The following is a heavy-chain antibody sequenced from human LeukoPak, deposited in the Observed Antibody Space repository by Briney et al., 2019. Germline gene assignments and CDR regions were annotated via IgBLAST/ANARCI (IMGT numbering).Heavy chain of an antibody. CDR2: IYYSGST. J-gene: IGHJ6*03. Sequence: NPSETLSLTCTVSGGSISSYYWSWIRQPPGKGLEWIGYIYYSGSTNYNPSLKSRVTISVDTSKNQFSLKLSSVTAADTAVYYCARDNAGDYMDVWGKGTTVTVSS. CDR3: ARDNAGDYMDV. CDR1: GGSISSYY. D-gene: IGHD7-27*01. V-gene: IGHV4-59*01.